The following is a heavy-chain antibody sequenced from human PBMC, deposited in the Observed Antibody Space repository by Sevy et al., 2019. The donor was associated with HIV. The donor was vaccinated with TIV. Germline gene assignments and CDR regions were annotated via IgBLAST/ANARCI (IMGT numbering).Heavy chain of an antibody. Sequence: GGSLRLSCAASGFTFSSYAVHWVRQAPGKGLEWVAVISYDGSKKYYPDSVKGRFTISRDNSKNTLYQQMNSPRPEDTPMYYFARDPNDYGDYVYYLYGMDVWGQGTTVTVSS. CDR1: GFTFSSYA. CDR2: ISYDGSKK. J-gene: IGHJ6*02. V-gene: IGHV3-30-3*01. CDR3: ARDPNDYGDYVYYLYGMDV. D-gene: IGHD4-17*01.